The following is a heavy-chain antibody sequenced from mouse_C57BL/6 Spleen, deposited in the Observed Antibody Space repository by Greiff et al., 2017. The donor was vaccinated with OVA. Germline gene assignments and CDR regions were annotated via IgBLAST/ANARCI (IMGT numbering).Heavy chain of an antibody. V-gene: IGHV14-4*01. CDR1: GFNIKDDY. CDR2: IDPENGDT. Sequence: VQLKESGAELVRPGASVKLSCTASGFNIKDDYMHWVKQRPEQGLEWIGWIDPENGDTEYASKFQGKATITADTSSNTAYLQLSSLTSEDTAVYYCTGESPMDYWGQGTSVTVSS. J-gene: IGHJ4*01. CDR3: TGESPMDY.